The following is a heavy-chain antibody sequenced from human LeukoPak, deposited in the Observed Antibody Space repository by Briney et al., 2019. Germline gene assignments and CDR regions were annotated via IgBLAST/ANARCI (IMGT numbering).Heavy chain of an antibody. D-gene: IGHD3-10*01. CDR2: VYHSGST. V-gene: IGHV4-38-2*01. J-gene: IGHJ3*02. CDR3: ARQGYYGSGRVPSI. CDR1: GYSISSGYY. Sequence: SETLSLTCAVSGYSISSGYYWGWIRQRPGKGLEWIGSVYHSGSTYYNPSLKIRVTISVDTSKNQFSLKLSSVTAADTAVYYCARQGYYGSGRVPSIWGQGTMVTVSS.